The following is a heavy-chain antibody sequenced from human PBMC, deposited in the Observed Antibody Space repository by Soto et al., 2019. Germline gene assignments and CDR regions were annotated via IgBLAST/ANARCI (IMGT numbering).Heavy chain of an antibody. CDR2: INHSGST. D-gene: IGHD3-10*01. CDR3: ARIAISRSKYGSGIYYNEISDY. Sequence: QVQLQQWGAGLLKPSETLSLTCAVYGGSFSGYYWSWIRQPPGKGLEWMGEINHSGSTNYNPSLKSRVTISVDTSKNKFSLKLSYVTDADTAVYYCARIAISRSKYGSGIYYNEISDYWLQGTLVTVSS. V-gene: IGHV4-34*01. J-gene: IGHJ4*02. CDR1: GGSFSGYY.